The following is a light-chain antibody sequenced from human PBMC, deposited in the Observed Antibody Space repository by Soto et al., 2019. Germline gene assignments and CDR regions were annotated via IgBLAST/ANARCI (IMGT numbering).Light chain of an antibody. CDR3: QKYNSAPWT. CDR1: QDIDNY. CDR2: GAS. J-gene: IGKJ1*01. V-gene: IGKV1-27*01. Sequence: DIQMTQSPSSLSASVGDRVTITCRASQDIDNYLAWFQQTPGKVPKLLNYGASTLHSGAPSRFRGGGSGTDFTLSISSLHPEDVATYYCQKYNSAPWTFVQGTKVEIK.